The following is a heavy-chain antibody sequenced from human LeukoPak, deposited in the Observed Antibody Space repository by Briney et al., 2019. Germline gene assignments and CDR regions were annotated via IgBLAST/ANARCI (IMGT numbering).Heavy chain of an antibody. Sequence: GGSLRLSCAASGFTFSSYEMNWVRQAPGKGLELVSYISSSGSTIYYADSVKGRFTISRDNAKNSLYLQMNSLRAEDTAVYCAELGITMLGGVWGKGTTVTISS. CDR1: GFTFSSYE. CDR3: AELGITMLGGV. CDR2: ISSSGSTI. J-gene: IGHJ6*03. V-gene: IGHV3-48*03. D-gene: IGHD3-10*02.